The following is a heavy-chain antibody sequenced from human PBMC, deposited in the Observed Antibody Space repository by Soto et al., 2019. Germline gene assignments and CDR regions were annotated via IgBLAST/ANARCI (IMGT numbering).Heavy chain of an antibody. Sequence: QVQLQESGPRLVKPSGTLALTCAVSGASLSSTNWWTWVRQPPGQCLEWIWEIYHTGSTKYNPALKTRFTISLDKSNNQLSLTLSSVTAANTAGYSCAPLPPRIVVVVLPIPTWGQGTLVTVSS. CDR2: IYHTGST. CDR1: GASLSSTNW. D-gene: IGHD2-15*01. V-gene: IGHV4-4*02. J-gene: IGHJ4*02. CDR3: APLPPRIVVVVLPIPT.